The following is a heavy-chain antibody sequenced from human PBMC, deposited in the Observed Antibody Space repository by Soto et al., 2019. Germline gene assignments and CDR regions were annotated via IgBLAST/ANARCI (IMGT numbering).Heavy chain of an antibody. D-gene: IGHD3-10*01. CDR2: IKSTVDGGTT. Sequence: EVQLVESGGGLVKSGGSLRLSCAASGFTFNNAWMSWVRQAPGKGLEWVGRIKSTVDGGTTDYAAPVKGRFTISRDNSKNTVFLHMDSLSAEDTAVYYCAKDRHYPRDYFHYWGQGTLVTVSS. CDR3: AKDRHYPRDYFHY. V-gene: IGHV3-15*01. J-gene: IGHJ4*02. CDR1: GFTFNNAW.